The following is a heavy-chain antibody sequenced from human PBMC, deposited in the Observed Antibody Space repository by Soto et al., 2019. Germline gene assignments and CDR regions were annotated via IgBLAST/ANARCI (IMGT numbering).Heavy chain of an antibody. J-gene: IGHJ6*02. CDR1: GFTFSSYS. Sequence: EVQLVESGGGLVKPGGSLRLSCAASGFTFSSYSMNWVRQAPGKGLEWVSSISSSSSYIYYADSVKGRFTISRDNAKNSLYLQMNSLRAEDTAVYYCARDLYYDFWSGYYRRRPGYYYYYGMDVWGQGTTVTVSS. V-gene: IGHV3-21*01. D-gene: IGHD3-3*01. CDR3: ARDLYYDFWSGYYRRRPGYYYYYGMDV. CDR2: ISSSSSYI.